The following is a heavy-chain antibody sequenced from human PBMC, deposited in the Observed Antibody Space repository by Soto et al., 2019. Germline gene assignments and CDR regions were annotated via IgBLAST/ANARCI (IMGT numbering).Heavy chain of an antibody. V-gene: IGHV3-21*01. Sequence: GGSLRLSCAASGFTFSSYSMNWVRQAPGKGLEWVSSISSSSSYIYYADSVKGRFTISRDNAKNSLYLQMNSLRAEDTAVYYCARGHVVTGTTNFGWFDPWGQGTLVTVSS. D-gene: IGHD1-7*01. CDR1: GFTFSSYS. J-gene: IGHJ5*02. CDR2: ISSSSSYI. CDR3: ARGHVVTGTTNFGWFDP.